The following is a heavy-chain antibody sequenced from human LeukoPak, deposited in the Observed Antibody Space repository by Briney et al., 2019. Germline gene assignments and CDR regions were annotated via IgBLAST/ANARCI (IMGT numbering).Heavy chain of an antibody. J-gene: IGHJ4*02. Sequence: PSETLSLTCTVSGGSISTYYWSWIRQPPGKGLEWIGYIYYNGNSNYNPSLKSRVTISVDTSKNQFSLKLSSVTAADTAVYYCARDAYYFDYWGQGTLVTVSS. V-gene: IGHV4-59*12. CDR2: IYYNGNS. CDR1: GGSISTYY. CDR3: ARDAYYFDY.